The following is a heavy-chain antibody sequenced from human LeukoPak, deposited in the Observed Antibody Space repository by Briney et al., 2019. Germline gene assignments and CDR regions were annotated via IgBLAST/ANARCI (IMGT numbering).Heavy chain of an antibody. CDR1: GYTFTDFG. V-gene: IGHV1-18*01. CDR2: ISAYNGDT. J-gene: IGHJ4*02. Sequence: ASVKVSRKTSGYTFTDFGMSWARQAPGQGLEWMGWISAYNGDTNYAHNLQGRVTMTTDTSTSTAYMELRSLRSDDTAVYYCARGRPSDYWGQGTPVTVSS. CDR3: ARGRPSDY.